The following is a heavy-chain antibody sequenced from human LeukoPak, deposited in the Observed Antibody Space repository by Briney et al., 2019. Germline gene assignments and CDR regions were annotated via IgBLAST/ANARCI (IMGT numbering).Heavy chain of an antibody. CDR1: GFTFGDYA. CDR2: IRSKAYGGTT. V-gene: IGHV3-49*03. CDR3: TRDLIQLWWRDAFDI. J-gene: IGHJ3*02. Sequence: GGSLRLSCTASGFTFGDYAMSWFRQAPGKGLEWVGFIRSKAYGGTTEYAASVKGRFTISRDDSKSIAYLQMNSLKTEDTAVYYCTRDLIQLWWRDAFDIWGQGTMVTVSS. D-gene: IGHD5-18*01.